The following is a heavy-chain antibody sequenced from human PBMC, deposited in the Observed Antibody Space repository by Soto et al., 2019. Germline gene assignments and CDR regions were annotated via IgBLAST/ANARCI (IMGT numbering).Heavy chain of an antibody. CDR1: GFTFTSSA. J-gene: IGHJ4*02. D-gene: IGHD3-10*01. CDR3: AKVGFSFDY. Sequence: EVRLLESGGRLVLPGGSLRLSCAASGFTFTSSAMNWVRQAPGKGLEWVSGISSSGGLTYYADSVKGRFSISRDNSKNTLYLQMNSLRAEDTAVYYCAKVGFSFDYWGQGTLVTVSS. CDR2: ISSSGGLT. V-gene: IGHV3-23*01.